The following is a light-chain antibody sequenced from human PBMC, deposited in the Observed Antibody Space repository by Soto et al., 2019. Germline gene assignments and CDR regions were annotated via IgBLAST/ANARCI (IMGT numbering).Light chain of an antibody. CDR1: QSVSSN. V-gene: IGKV3-15*01. CDR3: QQYNNWPPFT. Sequence: EIVLMQSPATLSVSPGERATLSCRASQSVSSNLAWYQQKSGQAPRLLIYGASTRATGIPARFSGSGSGTEFTLTISSMQAQDFAIYYCQQYNNWPPFTFGQGTRLEIK. CDR2: GAS. J-gene: IGKJ5*01.